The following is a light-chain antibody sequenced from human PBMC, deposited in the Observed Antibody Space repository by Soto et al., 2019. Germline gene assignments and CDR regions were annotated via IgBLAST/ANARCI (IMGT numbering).Light chain of an antibody. Sequence: QSVLTQPASVSCSLGQTITISCTGSNRDIGAYNLVSWYQQYPDTAPKLIIYEVRNRPSGVSYRFTGSRSGNTASLTISALQADDESTFYCSSYTTTSTLLFGGGTKVTAL. V-gene: IGLV2-14*01. CDR1: NRDIGAYNL. CDR3: SSYTTTSTLL. J-gene: IGLJ3*02. CDR2: EVR.